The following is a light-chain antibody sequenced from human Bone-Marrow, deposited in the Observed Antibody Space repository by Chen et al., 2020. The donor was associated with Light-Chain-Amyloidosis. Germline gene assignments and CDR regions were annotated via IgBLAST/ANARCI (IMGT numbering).Light chain of an antibody. CDR3: QSADSSGTYEVI. Sequence: SYELTQPPSVSVSPGQTARITCSGDDLPTKYAYWYQQKPGQAPGLVIHRETERPSGISERFSGSSSGTTATFTISGVQAEDEADYHCQSADSSGTYEVIFGGGTKLTVL. V-gene: IGLV3-25*03. J-gene: IGLJ2*01. CDR1: DLPTKY. CDR2: RET.